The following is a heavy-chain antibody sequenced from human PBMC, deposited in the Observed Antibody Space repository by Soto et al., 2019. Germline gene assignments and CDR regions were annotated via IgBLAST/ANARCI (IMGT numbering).Heavy chain of an antibody. V-gene: IGHV1-2*04. Sequence: ASVKVSCKASGYTFTSYAMHWVRQAPGQGLEWLGRINPKSGGTSTAQKFQGWVTMTTDTSISTASMELTRLTSDDTAIYYCARGDSTDCSNGVCSFFYNHDMDVWGQGTTVTVSS. CDR1: GYTFTSYA. D-gene: IGHD2-8*01. CDR3: ARGDSTDCSNGVCSFFYNHDMDV. J-gene: IGHJ6*02. CDR2: INPKSGGT.